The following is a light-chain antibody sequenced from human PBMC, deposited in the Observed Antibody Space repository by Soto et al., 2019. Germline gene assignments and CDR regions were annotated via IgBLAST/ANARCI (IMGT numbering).Light chain of an antibody. J-gene: IGKJ4*01. CDR2: GAS. CDR1: QSISSSY. CDR3: QQYKDWPPLT. V-gene: IGKV3-20*01. Sequence: EIVLTQSPGTLSLSPGERATLSCRASQSISSSYLAWYQQKPGQAPRLLVYGASSRASGIPDRFSGSGSGTDFTLTINRLEPDDFAFYYCQQYKDWPPLTFGGGTRVEIK.